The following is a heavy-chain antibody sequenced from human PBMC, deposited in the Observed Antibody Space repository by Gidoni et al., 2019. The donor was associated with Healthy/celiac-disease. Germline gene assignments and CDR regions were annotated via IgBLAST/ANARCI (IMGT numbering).Heavy chain of an antibody. Sequence: QVQLQQWGAGLLKPSETLSLTCAVYGGSFSGYSWSWIRQPPGKGLEWIGEINHSGSTNYNPSLKSRVTISVDTSKNQFSLKLSSVTAADTAVYYCARIADYDILTGYPYGMDVWGQGTTVTVSS. CDR1: GGSFSGYS. CDR2: INHSGST. CDR3: ARIADYDILTGYPYGMDV. D-gene: IGHD3-9*01. J-gene: IGHJ6*02. V-gene: IGHV4-34*01.